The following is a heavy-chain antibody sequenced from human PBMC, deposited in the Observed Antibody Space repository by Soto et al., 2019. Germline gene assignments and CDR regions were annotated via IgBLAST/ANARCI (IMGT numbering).Heavy chain of an antibody. Sequence: VQLVQSGAEVKKPGSSVKVSCKASGGTFSSYAISWVRQAPGQGLEWMGGIIPIFGTANYAQKFQGRVTITADESTSTAYMELSSLRSEGTAVYYCASGAPKYYYDSSGYYPIDAFDIWGQGTMVTVSS. CDR2: IIPIFGTA. CDR1: GGTFSSYA. V-gene: IGHV1-69*01. J-gene: IGHJ3*02. CDR3: ASGAPKYYYDSSGYYPIDAFDI. D-gene: IGHD3-22*01.